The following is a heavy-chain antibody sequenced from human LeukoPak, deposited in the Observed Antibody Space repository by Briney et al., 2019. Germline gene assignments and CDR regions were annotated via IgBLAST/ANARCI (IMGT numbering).Heavy chain of an antibody. Sequence: ASVKVSCKASGYTFTSYGISWVRQAPGQGLKWMGWISAYNGNTNYAQKLQGRVTMTTDTSTSTAYMEPRSLRSDDTAVYYCAREFHVPYYDILTGYYNYWFDPWGQGTLVTVSS. CDR2: ISAYNGNT. CDR1: GYTFTSYG. D-gene: IGHD3-9*01. CDR3: AREFHVPYYDILTGYYNYWFDP. V-gene: IGHV1-18*01. J-gene: IGHJ5*02.